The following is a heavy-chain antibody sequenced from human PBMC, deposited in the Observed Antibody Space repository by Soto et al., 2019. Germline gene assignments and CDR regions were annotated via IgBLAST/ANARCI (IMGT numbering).Heavy chain of an antibody. CDR1: GFSFSTFW. CDR2: INNDGSST. CDR3: VIFCTCGNCPDGFDY. V-gene: IGHV3-74*01. J-gene: IGHJ4*02. D-gene: IGHD2-8*02. Sequence: GGALRLSCAASGFSFSTFWMHWVRRAPGEGLSWVSRINNDGSSTDYADSVKGRFSISRDNARNTLYLQMNSLRVDDMAVYYCVIFCTCGNCPDGFDYWGQGTFVPGSS.